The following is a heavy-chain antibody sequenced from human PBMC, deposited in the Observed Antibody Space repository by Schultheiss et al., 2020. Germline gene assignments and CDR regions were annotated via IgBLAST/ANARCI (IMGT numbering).Heavy chain of an antibody. CDR1: GGSISSGGYS. CDR2: IYHSGST. D-gene: IGHD3-10*01. Sequence: SETLSLTCAVSGGSISSGGYSWSSIRQPPGKGLEWIGYIYHSGSTYYNPSLKSRVTISVDRSKNQFSLKLSSVTAADTAVYYCARAPGAALIDYWGQGTLVTVSS. CDR3: ARAPGAALIDY. J-gene: IGHJ4*02. V-gene: IGHV4-30-2*01.